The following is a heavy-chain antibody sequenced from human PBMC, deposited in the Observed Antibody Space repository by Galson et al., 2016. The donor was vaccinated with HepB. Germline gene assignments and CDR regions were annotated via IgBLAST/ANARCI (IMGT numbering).Heavy chain of an antibody. J-gene: IGHJ4*02. V-gene: IGHV3-23*01. CDR3: AQDPSHWVDGTSGY. Sequence: SLRLSCAASGFTFRNYGMTWVRQAPGKGLEWVSTICGSCGDIHYEDSVKGRFTIPRDNSKNTLFLQMNSVRADDPAVYYCAQDPSHWVDGTSGYWGQGTVVTVSS. CDR2: ICGSCGDI. CDR1: GFTFRNYG. D-gene: IGHD1-26*01.